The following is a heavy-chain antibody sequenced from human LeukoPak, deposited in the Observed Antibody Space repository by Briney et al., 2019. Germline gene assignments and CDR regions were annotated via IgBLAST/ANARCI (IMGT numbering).Heavy chain of an antibody. CDR1: GFTFSSYS. D-gene: IGHD3-9*01. Sequence: GGSLRLSCAASGFTFSSYSMNWVRQAPGKGLEWVSYISSSSSTIYYADSVKGRFTISRDNAKNSLYLQMNSLRAEDTAVYYCARGLGNYDILTGYYIGLYFDYWGQGTLVTVSS. CDR3: ARGLGNYDILTGYYIGLYFDY. V-gene: IGHV3-48*01. CDR2: ISSSSSTI. J-gene: IGHJ4*02.